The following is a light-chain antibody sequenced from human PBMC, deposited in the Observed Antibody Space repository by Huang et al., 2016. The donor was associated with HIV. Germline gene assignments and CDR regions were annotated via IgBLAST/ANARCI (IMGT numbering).Light chain of an antibody. CDR2: GAS. CDR1: QNIKKY. J-gene: IGKJ3*01. CDR3: QQTYSTLLFT. V-gene: IGKV1-39*01. Sequence: DIQMTQSPSSLSASVGVRVTITCRASQNIKKYLNWYQQKPGKAPKLLIYGASSLQSGVPSRFSGSGSGTDFTFTISSLQVEDFATYYCQQTYSTLLFTFGPGTKVHI.